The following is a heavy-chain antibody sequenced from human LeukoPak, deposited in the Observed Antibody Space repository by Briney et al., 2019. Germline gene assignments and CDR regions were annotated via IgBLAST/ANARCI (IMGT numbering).Heavy chain of an antibody. J-gene: IGHJ4*01. Sequence: GGSLRLSCAASGFTFSSYSMNWVRQAPGKGLEWVSSISSSSSYIYYADSLKGRFTISRDNAENSLYLQMNSLRAEDTAVYYCVRSAFLTTEFYFDYWGHGTLVTVSS. CDR3: VRSAFLTTEFYFDY. CDR2: ISSSSSYI. V-gene: IGHV3-21*01. D-gene: IGHD4-11*01. CDR1: GFTFSSYS.